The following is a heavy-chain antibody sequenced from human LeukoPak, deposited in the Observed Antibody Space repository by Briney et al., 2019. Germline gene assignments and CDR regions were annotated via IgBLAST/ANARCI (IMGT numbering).Heavy chain of an antibody. CDR3: ARTYSISSPFDY. CDR1: GGSISSYF. CDR2: IYYSGRT. V-gene: IGHV4-59*01. Sequence: PSETLSLTCTVSGGSISSYFWTWIRQPPGKGLEWIGYIYYSGRTKYNPSLKSRVSISVDTSKNQFSLKLSSVTAADTAVYYCARTYSISSPFDYWGQGTLVTVSS. J-gene: IGHJ4*02. D-gene: IGHD6-6*01.